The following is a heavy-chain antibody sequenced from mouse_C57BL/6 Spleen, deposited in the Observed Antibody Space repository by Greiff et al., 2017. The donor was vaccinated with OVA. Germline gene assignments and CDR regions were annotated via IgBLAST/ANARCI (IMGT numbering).Heavy chain of an antibody. CDR1: GFTFTDYY. Sequence: EVHLVESGGGLVQPGGSLSLSCAASGFTFTDYYMSWVRQPPGKALEWLGFIRNKANGYTTEYSASVKGRFTISSDNSPRILYLQMNALRAEDSATYYCASRYSNYLYAMDYWGQGTSVTVSS. CDR3: ASRYSNYLYAMDY. D-gene: IGHD2-5*01. V-gene: IGHV7-3*01. J-gene: IGHJ4*01. CDR2: IRNKANGYTT.